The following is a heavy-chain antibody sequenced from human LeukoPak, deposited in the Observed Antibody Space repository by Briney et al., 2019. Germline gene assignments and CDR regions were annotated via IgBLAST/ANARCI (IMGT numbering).Heavy chain of an antibody. J-gene: IGHJ3*02. D-gene: IGHD3-3*01. V-gene: IGHV3-23*01. CDR1: GYTFTSYG. CDR2: ISGSGGST. CDR3: ASYDFWSGHHAFDI. Sequence: SCKASGYTFTSYGISWVRQAPGKGLEWVSAISGSGGSTYYADSVKGRFTISRDNSKNTLYLQMNSLRAEDTAVYYCASYDFWSGHHAFDIWGQGTMVTVSS.